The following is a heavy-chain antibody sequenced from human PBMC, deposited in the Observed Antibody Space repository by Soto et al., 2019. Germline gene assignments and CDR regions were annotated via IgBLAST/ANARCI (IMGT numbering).Heavy chain of an antibody. CDR3: ARDVGADFRTDFDY. Sequence: GGSLRLSCAASGFTFSSYWMSWVRQAPGKGLEWVANIKQDGNEKYSVDSVKGRFTISRDNAKNSLYLQMNSLRAEDTAVYYCARDVGADFRTDFDYWGRGTLVTVSS. CDR1: GFTFSSYW. V-gene: IGHV3-7*01. CDR2: IKQDGNEK. D-gene: IGHD2-21*02. J-gene: IGHJ4*02.